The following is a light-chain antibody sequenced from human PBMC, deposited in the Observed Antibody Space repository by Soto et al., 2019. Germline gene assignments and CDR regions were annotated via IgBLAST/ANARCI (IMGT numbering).Light chain of an antibody. CDR1: SNAVGGYTY. CDR2: DMS. Sequence: QPVLTQPRSVSGSPGQSVTISCTGSSNAVGGYTYISWYQQHPGKAPKLIIYDMSKRPSGVPDRFSGSESGNTASLTISGLQAEDEADYYCCSYAGSRVFGGGTKLTVL. V-gene: IGLV2-11*01. J-gene: IGLJ3*02. CDR3: CSYAGSRV.